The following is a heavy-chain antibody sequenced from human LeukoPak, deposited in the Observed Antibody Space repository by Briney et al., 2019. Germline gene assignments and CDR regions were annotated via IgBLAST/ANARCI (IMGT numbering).Heavy chain of an antibody. CDR2: ISYDGNNK. J-gene: IGHJ4*02. CDR3: ARQREMTTIFTALGY. CDR1: GFSFSSYA. D-gene: IGHD5-24*01. V-gene: IGHV3-30*04. Sequence: GGSLRLSCAASGFSFSSYAMHWVRQAPGNGLEWVAFISYDGNNKHYADSVKGRFTISRDNSKNILYLQMNSLRAEDTAVYYCARQREMTTIFTALGYWGQGTLVTVSS.